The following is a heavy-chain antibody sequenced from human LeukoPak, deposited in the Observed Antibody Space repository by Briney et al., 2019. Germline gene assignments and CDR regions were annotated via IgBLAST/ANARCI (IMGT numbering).Heavy chain of an antibody. CDR1: GFNFNKYW. Sequence: PGGSLRLSCAASGFNFNKYWMQWVRQAPGKGLEWVSRIKTDGIGTTYADSVKGRFTISRDNAKNMMFLEMNSLRAEDTAVYYCARSCDDDCYHKVPGDFWGQGTLVTVSS. J-gene: IGHJ4*02. V-gene: IGHV3-74*03. CDR2: IKTDGIGT. CDR3: ARSCDDDCYHKVPGDF. D-gene: IGHD2-21*02.